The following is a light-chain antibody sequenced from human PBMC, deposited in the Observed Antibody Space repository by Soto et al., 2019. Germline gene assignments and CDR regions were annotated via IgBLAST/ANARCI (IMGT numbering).Light chain of an antibody. CDR2: GAS. CDR3: QQYNHWPRT. V-gene: IGKV3-15*01. Sequence: EIVMTQSPATLSVSPGERATLSLRASPSVSSNLARYQQKPVQAPMLLIYGASTRATGITARFSGSGSGTEFTLTISRLQSEDFAVYSFQQYNHWPRTLGHGTKVESK. CDR1: PSVSSN. J-gene: IGKJ1*01.